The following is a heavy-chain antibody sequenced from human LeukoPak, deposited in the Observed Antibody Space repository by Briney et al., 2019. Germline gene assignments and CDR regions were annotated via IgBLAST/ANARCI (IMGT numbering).Heavy chain of an antibody. J-gene: IGHJ5*02. D-gene: IGHD3-22*01. CDR2: IIPIFCTA. CDR3: AREFYDSSGYYGYWFDP. Sequence: SVKVSCKASGGTFSSYAIIWVRQAPGQGLEWMGGIIPIFCTANYAQKFQGRVTITADESTSTAYMELSSLRSEDTAVYYCAREFYDSSGYYGYWFDPWGQGTLVTVSS. CDR1: GGTFSSYA. V-gene: IGHV1-69*13.